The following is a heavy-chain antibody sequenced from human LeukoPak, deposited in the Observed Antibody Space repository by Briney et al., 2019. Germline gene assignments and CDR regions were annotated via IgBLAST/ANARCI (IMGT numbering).Heavy chain of an antibody. CDR1: GFTFGTYS. D-gene: IGHD6-19*01. V-gene: IGHV3-48*04. Sequence: SGGSLRLSCAASGFTFGTYSMNWVRQAPGKGLEWVAYISSGSGTIYYADSVKGRFTISRDNAKNSLYLQMNSLRAEDTAVYYCARAFSSGWFDYWGQGTLVTVSS. CDR2: ISSGSGTI. CDR3: ARAFSSGWFDY. J-gene: IGHJ4*02.